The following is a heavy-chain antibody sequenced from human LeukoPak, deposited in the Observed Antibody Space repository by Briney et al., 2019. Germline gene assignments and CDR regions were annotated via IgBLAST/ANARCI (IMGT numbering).Heavy chain of an antibody. CDR1: GFTFSDSW. D-gene: IGHD3-3*01. CDR2: IKEDESDV. CDR3: ATDRGWRTSGYYLYYFEY. V-gene: IGHV3-7*01. J-gene: IGHJ4*02. Sequence: SGGSLRLSCATSGFTFSDSWMNWVRQAPGRGLEWVASIKEDESDVYYVDSVKGRFTISRDNAKNSLYLQMSSLRVEDTAVYYCATDRGWRTSGYYLYYFEYWGQGTLVTYSS.